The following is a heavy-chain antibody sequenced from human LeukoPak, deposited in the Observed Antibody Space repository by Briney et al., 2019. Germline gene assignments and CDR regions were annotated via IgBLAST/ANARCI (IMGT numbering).Heavy chain of an antibody. CDR2: IHYSGRT. J-gene: IGHJ3*02. D-gene: IGHD6-13*01. Sequence: SETLSLTCAVSGGSVSGYYWSWVRQFPGRRLEWIGYIHYSGRTNYNPSLKSRITLSLETSSNQISLELKSVTSADTGLYYCVRDSGYSSSWYLIDDDFDIWGQGTMVIVSA. V-gene: IGHV4-59*02. CDR3: VRDSGYSSSWYLIDDDFDI. CDR1: GGSVSGYY.